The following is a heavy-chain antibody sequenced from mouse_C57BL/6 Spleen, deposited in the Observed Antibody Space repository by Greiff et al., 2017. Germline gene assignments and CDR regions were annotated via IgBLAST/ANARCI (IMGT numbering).Heavy chain of an antibody. CDR3: ARNFGTTVVATGYFDV. CDR1: GFSLTSYG. J-gene: IGHJ1*03. D-gene: IGHD1-1*01. CDR2: IWSGGST. V-gene: IGHV2-2*01. Sequence: VQLQQSGPGLVQPSQSLSITCTVSGFSLTSYGVHWVRQSPGKGLEWLGVIWSGGSTDYNAAFISRLSISKDNSKSQVFFKMNSLQADDTAIYYCARNFGTTVVATGYFDVWGTGTTVTVSS.